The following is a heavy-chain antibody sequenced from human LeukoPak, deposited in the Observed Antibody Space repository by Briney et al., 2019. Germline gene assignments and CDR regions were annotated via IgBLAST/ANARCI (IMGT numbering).Heavy chain of an antibody. Sequence: ETLSLTCNVSGGSISSTNYYWGWVRQSPGKGLEWVSYISSSGSPIYYADSVKGRFTISRDNAKNSLYLQMNSLRAEDTAVYYCVREFATWGQGTLVTVSA. CDR3: VREFAT. J-gene: IGHJ4*02. V-gene: IGHV3-48*01. CDR1: GGSISSTNYY. CDR2: ISSSGSPI. D-gene: IGHD3-10*01.